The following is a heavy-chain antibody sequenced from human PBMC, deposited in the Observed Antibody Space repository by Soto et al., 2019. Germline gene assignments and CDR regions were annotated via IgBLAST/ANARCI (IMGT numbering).Heavy chain of an antibody. D-gene: IGHD5-18*01. CDR3: ACIFSGGYSYDFYYYGMDV. V-gene: IGHV4-39*01. Sequence: SETLSLTCTVSGGSISSSSYYWGWIRQPPGKGLEWIGSIFYSGSTYYNPSLKSRVTISVDTSKNQFSLKLSSVTAADTAVYYCACIFSGGYSYDFYYYGMDVWGQGTTVT. J-gene: IGHJ6*02. CDR1: GGSISSSSYY. CDR2: IFYSGST.